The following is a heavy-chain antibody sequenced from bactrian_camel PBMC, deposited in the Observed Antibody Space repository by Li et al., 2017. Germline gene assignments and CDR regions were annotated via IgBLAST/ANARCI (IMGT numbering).Heavy chain of an antibody. Sequence: QLVESGGGSVQAGGSLRLSCAASGYIYSGYCMGWFRQAPGKGLEWVAGINSGSGFTYYADSVKGRFTISRDNAKDTVYLQINSLKPEDTARYFRVPDPNYIMRRVWLQIPCRTGPNSWAQGTQVTVS. CDR3: VPDPNYIMRRVWLQIPCRTGPNS. CDR1: GYIYSGYC. D-gene: IGHD3*01. V-gene: IGHV3S25*01. CDR2: INSGSGFT. J-gene: IGHJ4*01.